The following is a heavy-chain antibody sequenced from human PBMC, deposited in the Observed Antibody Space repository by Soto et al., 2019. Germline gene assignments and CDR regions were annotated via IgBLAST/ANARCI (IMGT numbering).Heavy chain of an antibody. CDR3: ADGGVVVPSADAFDI. CDR1: GFTFSSYA. J-gene: IGHJ3*02. D-gene: IGHD2-2*01. CDR2: ISGSGGST. Sequence: GGSLRLSCAASGFTFSSYAMSWVRQAPGKGLEWVSAISGSGGSTYYADSVKGRFTISRDNSKNTLYLQMNSLRAEDTAVYYCADGGVVVPSADAFDIWGQGTMVTVSS. V-gene: IGHV3-23*01.